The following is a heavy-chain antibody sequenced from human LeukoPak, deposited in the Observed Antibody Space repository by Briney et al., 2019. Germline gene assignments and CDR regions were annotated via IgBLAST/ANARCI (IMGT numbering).Heavy chain of an antibody. V-gene: IGHV4-34*01. J-gene: IGHJ4*02. D-gene: IGHD1-26*01. CDR2: INHSGST. CDR1: GFTFSSYA. Sequence: GSLRLSCAASGFTFSSYAMSWVRQPPGKGLEWIGEINHSGSTNYNPSLKSRVTISVDTSKNQFSLKLSSVTAADTAVYYCARGPSGWEFDYWGQGTLVTVSS. CDR3: ARGPSGWEFDY.